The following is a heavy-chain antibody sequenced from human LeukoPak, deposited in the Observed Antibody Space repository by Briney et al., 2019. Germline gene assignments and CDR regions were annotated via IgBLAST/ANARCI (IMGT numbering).Heavy chain of an antibody. Sequence: SETLSLTCTVSNYSISSGYYWVWIRQPLGKGLEWIGSVFHSGSVNYNPSLKSRVTISVDTSKNQFSLKLSSVTAADTAVYYCARHDYGSDFDYWGQGTLVTVSS. V-gene: IGHV4-38-2*02. CDR1: NYSISSGYY. CDR2: VFHSGSV. J-gene: IGHJ4*02. D-gene: IGHD4-17*01. CDR3: ARHDYGSDFDY.